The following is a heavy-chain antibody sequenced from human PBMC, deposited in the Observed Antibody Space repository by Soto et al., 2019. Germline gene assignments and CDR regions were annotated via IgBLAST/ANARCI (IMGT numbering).Heavy chain of an antibody. CDR1: GYTFTSFG. CDR3: ARAAHYYYYMDV. J-gene: IGHJ6*03. CDR2: ISAYNGNT. V-gene: IGHV1-18*01. Sequence: GASVKFSCKASGYTFTSFGISWVRQAPGQVLECMVWISAYNGNTNYXXKLQGRVXXTTDTSTSIAXMELRXLRSDDTAVYYCARAAHYYYYMDVWGKGTTVTVSS.